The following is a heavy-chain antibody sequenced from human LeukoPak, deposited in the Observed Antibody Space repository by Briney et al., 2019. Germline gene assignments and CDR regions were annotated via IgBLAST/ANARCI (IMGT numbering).Heavy chain of an antibody. CDR3: ARFSGTYGIHP. CDR1: GYTFRSYG. V-gene: IGHV1-18*01. Sequence: ASVKVSXKASGYTFRSYGISWVRQAPGQGLEWMGWISAHNGDTHYAQRFQDRVTMTTDTSTTTAYMGLRSLRSDDTGLYYCARFSGTYGIHPWGQGTLGPLSS. J-gene: IGHJ5*02. D-gene: IGHD1-26*01. CDR2: ISAHNGDT.